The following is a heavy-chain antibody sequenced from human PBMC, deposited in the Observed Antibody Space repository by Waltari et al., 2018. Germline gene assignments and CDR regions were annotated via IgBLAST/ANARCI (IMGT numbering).Heavy chain of an antibody. CDR1: GGSFSVYY. CDR3: ARSPGLVALPAARSLDS. Sequence: QVQLQQWGAGLLKPSETLSLTCAVYGGSFSVYYWTGVRQSPGKGLEWMGEMSHTGSTNYLPSLKSRVTISVDTSKNQFSLRLRSVTAADTAVYYCARSPGLVALPAARSLDSWALGTLVTVSS. D-gene: IGHD2-2*01. V-gene: IGHV4-34*01. J-gene: IGHJ4*02. CDR2: MSHTGST.